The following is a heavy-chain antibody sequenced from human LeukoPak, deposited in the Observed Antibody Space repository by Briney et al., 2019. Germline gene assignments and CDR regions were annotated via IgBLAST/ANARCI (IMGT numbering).Heavy chain of an antibody. CDR1: GFTFSSYG. CDR2: IWYDGSNK. V-gene: IGHV3-33*01. D-gene: IGHD1/OR15-1a*01. CDR3: ARDMGRSNWNTCYYYGMDV. J-gene: IGHJ6*02. Sequence: SGGSLRLSCAASGFTFSSYGMHWVRQAPGKGLEWVAVIWYDGSNKYYADSVKGRFTISRDNSKNTLYLQMNSLRAEDTAVYYCARDMGRSNWNTCYYYGMDVWGQGTTVTVSS.